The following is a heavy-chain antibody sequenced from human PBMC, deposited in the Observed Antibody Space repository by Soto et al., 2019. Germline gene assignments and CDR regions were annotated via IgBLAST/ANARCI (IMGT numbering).Heavy chain of an antibody. CDR1: GFTVTTNY. CDR3: ARDFSAKNDAFDI. CDR2: VYSGGST. V-gene: IGHV3-66*01. J-gene: IGHJ3*02. Sequence: EVQLVESGGGLVQPGGSLRLSCAAPGFTVTTNYMSWVRQPPGKGLEWVSVVYSGGSTYYADSVKGRFTVSRDNSKNTLYLQMNSLRAEDTAVYYCARDFSAKNDAFDIWGQGTVVTVSS.